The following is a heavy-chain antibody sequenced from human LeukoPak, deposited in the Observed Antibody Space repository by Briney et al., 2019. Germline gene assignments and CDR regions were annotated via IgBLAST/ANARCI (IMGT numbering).Heavy chain of an antibody. J-gene: IGHJ4*02. CDR3: AHYNPDSGSHDY. V-gene: IGHV3-7*01. CDR2: IKQDGSEK. Sequence: PGGSLRLSCAASRFTFSSYWMSWVRQAPGKGLEGVANIKQDGSEKNYVDSVKGRFTIPRDNAQNSLYLQMNSLRAEDTAVYYCAHYNPDSGSHDYWGQGTLVTVSS. D-gene: IGHD3-10*01. CDR1: RFTFSSYW.